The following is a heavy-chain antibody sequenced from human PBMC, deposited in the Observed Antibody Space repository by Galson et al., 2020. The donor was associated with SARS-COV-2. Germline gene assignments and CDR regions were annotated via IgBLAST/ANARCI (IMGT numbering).Heavy chain of an antibody. J-gene: IGHJ5*02. CDR2: IWYDGSNK. Sequence: GESLKISCAASGFTFSSYGMHWVRQAPGKGLEWVAVIWYDGSNKYYADSVKGRFTISRDNSKNTLYLQMNSLRAEDTAVYYCARDATVPYNWCDPCGQGTLVTVAS. CDR1: GFTFSSYG. CDR3: ARDATVPYNWCDP. D-gene: IGHD4-4*01. V-gene: IGHV3-33*01.